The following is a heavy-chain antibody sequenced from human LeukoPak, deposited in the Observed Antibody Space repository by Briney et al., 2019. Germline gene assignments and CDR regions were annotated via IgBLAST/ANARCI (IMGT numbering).Heavy chain of an antibody. D-gene: IGHD4-17*01. J-gene: IGHJ4*02. Sequence: GASVKVSYTPSGYTFTTYHINWVRQASGQGREWLGWMNPYSGDRGYAQRFQGRLSITSDTSISTAYMELGSLKSDDTAVYFCARTTSLTASGYDCWGQGTLVTVSS. CDR1: GYTFTTYH. CDR2: MNPYSGDR. CDR3: ARTTSLTASGYDC. V-gene: IGHV1-8*03.